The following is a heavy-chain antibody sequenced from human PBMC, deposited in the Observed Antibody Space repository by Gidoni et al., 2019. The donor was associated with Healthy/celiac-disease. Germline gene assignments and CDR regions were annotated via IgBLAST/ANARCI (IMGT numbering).Heavy chain of an antibody. V-gene: IGHV3-21*01. D-gene: IGHD3-9*01. CDR2: ISSSSNYI. Sequence: EVQLVESGGGLVKPGGSLRLSCAASGFSISNYNMNWVRQAPGKGLEWVSSISSSSNYIYYADSVKGRFTISRDNAKKSLYLQMNSLRAEDTAVYYCARVFEAGQGPAEFDFWGQGTLVTVSS. CDR1: GFSISNYN. J-gene: IGHJ4*02. CDR3: ARVFEAGQGPAEFDF.